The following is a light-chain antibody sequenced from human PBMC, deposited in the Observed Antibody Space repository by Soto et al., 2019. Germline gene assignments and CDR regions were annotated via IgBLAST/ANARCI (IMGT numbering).Light chain of an antibody. CDR2: GAS. Sequence: EIVMTQSPDTLSASPGERVTLPCRASQTISSGLAWYQQKPGQAPKLLIYGASTRATGIPARFSGSGSGTEFTLTITSLQSEDFAVYYCQQYNNWPPITFGPGTRLDIK. CDR1: QTISSG. J-gene: IGKJ5*01. CDR3: QQYNNWPPIT. V-gene: IGKV3-15*01.